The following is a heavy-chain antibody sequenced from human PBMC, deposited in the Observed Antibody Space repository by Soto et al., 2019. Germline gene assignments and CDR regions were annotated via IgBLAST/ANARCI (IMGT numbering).Heavy chain of an antibody. Sequence: QVQLVQSGAEVKKPGSSVKVSCKASGGTFSSYAISWVRQAPGQGLEWMGGIIPIFGTANYAQKFQGRVTITADESTSTAYMELSSLRSEDTAVYYCARGEDIVVVVAATPRYYYYYGMDVWGQGTTVTVSS. V-gene: IGHV1-69*12. CDR1: GGTFSSYA. CDR2: IIPIFGTA. CDR3: ARGEDIVVVVAATPRYYYYYGMDV. J-gene: IGHJ6*02. D-gene: IGHD2-15*01.